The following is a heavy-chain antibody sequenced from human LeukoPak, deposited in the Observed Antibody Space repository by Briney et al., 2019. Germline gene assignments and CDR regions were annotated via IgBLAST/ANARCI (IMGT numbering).Heavy chain of an antibody. V-gene: IGHV4-59*01. CDR1: GGSISSYY. D-gene: IGHD6-6*01. CDR3: ARGGGSSSRPFDY. CDR2: IYYSGST. Sequence: SETLSLTCTVSGGSISSYYWSWIRQPPGKGLEWIGYIYYSGSTNYNPSLTSRVTISVDTSKNQFSLKLSSVTAADTAVYYCARGGGSSSRPFDYWGQGTLVTVSS. J-gene: IGHJ4*02.